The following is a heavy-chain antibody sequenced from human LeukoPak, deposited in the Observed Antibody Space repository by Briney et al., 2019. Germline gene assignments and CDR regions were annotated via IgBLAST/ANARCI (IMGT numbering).Heavy chain of an antibody. V-gene: IGHV4-59*01. CDR2: IYYSGST. CDR1: GGSISSYY. J-gene: IGHJ4*02. D-gene: IGHD3-22*01. CDR3: ARVLVSSGYYFNY. Sequence: SETLSLTCTVAGGSISSYYWSWIRKPPGKGLDWIGYIYYSGSTNYNTSLKSRVTISVDTSKNQFSLKLSSVTAADTAVYYCARVLVSSGYYFNYWGLGTPVTVSS.